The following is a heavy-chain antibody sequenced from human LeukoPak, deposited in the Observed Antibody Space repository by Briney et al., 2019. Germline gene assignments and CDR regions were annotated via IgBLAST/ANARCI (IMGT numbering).Heavy chain of an antibody. CDR1: GGTFSSYA. J-gene: IGHJ4*02. V-gene: IGHV1-69*04. CDR3: ARVGPPLDY. D-gene: IGHD1-14*01. CDR2: IIPILGIA. Sequence: ASVKVSCKASGGTFSSYAISWVRQAPGQGLEWMGRIIPILGIANYAQKFQGRVTITADKSTSTAYVELSSLRSEDTAVYYCARVGPPLDYWGQGTLVTVSS.